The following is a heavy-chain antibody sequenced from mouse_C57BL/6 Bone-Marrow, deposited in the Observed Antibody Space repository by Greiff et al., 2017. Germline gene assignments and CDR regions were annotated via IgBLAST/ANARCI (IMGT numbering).Heavy chain of an antibody. CDR2: IYPRSGNT. CDR1: GYTFTSYG. Sequence: VKLQQSGAELARPGASVKLSCKASGYTFTSYGISWVKQRTGQGLEWIGEIYPRSGNTYYNEKVKGKATLTADKSSSTAYLEIRSLTSEDSAVYFCSSCYDYYYSRDYGGQGTSVTVPS. CDR3: SSCYDYYYSRDY. J-gene: IGHJ4*01. V-gene: IGHV1-81*01. D-gene: IGHD2-4*01.